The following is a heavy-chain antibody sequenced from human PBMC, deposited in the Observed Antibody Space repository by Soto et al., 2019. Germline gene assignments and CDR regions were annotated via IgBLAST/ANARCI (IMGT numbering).Heavy chain of an antibody. Sequence: EVQLLESGGGLVQPGGSLRLSCAASGVTFSNYAMNWVRQAPGKGLEWVSTISDTGGGTFYADSVRGRFTISRDNSNNTLYLQMHSLRADDTAVCFCAVGRRKTSGSNTWFDPWGRGTLVTVSS. CDR2: ISDTGGGT. CDR1: GVTFSNYA. V-gene: IGHV3-23*01. CDR3: AVGRRKTSGSNTWFDP. J-gene: IGHJ5*02. D-gene: IGHD2-15*01.